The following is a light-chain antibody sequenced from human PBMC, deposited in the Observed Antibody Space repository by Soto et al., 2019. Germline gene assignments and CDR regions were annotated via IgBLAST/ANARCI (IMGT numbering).Light chain of an antibody. CDR1: SSDLGAFKY. J-gene: IGLJ1*01. CDR3: SSYTGSSTYV. CDR2: EVT. V-gene: IGLV2-14*01. Sequence: QSLLTQPASVSGSPGQSITISCTGSSSDLGAFKYVSWYQQHPGKAPQLMIYEVTNRPSGVSLRFSGSKSGNTASLTISGLQAEDEADYYCSSYTGSSTYVFGTGTKVTVL.